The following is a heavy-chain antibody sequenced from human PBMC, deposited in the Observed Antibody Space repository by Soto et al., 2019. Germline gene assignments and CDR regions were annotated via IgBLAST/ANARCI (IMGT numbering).Heavy chain of an antibody. D-gene: IGHD4-17*01. CDR2: ISAYNGNT. CDR1: GYTFTSYG. J-gene: IGHJ4*02. V-gene: IGHV1-18*04. CDR3: ARVMTTVIQAGSQVDD. Sequence: ASVKVSCKASGYTFTSYGISWVRQSPGQGLEGMGWISAYNGNTNYAQKLQGRVTMTTDTSTSTAYMELRSLRSDDTAVYYCARVMTTVIQAGSQVDDWGQGTLVTVSS.